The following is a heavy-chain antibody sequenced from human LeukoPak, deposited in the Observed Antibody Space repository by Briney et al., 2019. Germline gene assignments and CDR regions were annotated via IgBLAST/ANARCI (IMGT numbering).Heavy chain of an antibody. CDR2: IYYRGNT. V-gene: IGHV4-30-4*01. Sequence: SQTLSLTCTVSGGSIGSGDYYWSWIRQPPGKGLEWIGFIYYRGNTYYNPSLKSRVTISVDTSKNQFSLKMSSVTAADTAVYYCARARDGHINNWFDPWGQGTLVTVSS. CDR3: ARARDGHINNWFDP. J-gene: IGHJ5*02. CDR1: GGSIGSGDYY. D-gene: IGHD5-24*01.